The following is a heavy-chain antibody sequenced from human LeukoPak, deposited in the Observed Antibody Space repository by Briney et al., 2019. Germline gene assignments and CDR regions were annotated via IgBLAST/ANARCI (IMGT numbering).Heavy chain of an antibody. J-gene: IGHJ4*02. CDR2: ISSSGSTI. D-gene: IGHD2/OR15-2a*01. CDR1: GFTFSSYE. Sequence: QPGGSLRLSCAASGFTFSSYEMNWVRQAPGKGLEWVSYISSSGSTIYYADSVKGRFTISRDNAKNSLYLQMNSLRAEDTAVYYCARGGDFTSGYFFDYWGQGTLVTVSS. V-gene: IGHV3-48*03. CDR3: ARGGDFTSGYFFDY.